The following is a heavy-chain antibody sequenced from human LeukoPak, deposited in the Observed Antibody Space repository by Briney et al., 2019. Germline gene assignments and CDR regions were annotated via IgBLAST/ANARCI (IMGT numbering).Heavy chain of an antibody. D-gene: IGHD6-13*01. Sequence: GGSLRLSCAASGFTFSSSWMSWVRQAPGKGLEWVANIKQDGSEKYYVDSVKGRFTISRDNAKNSLYLQMNSLRAEDTAVYYCAREESGIAAACIVEHLGQGTLVTVSS. J-gene: IGHJ1*01. CDR2: IKQDGSEK. V-gene: IGHV3-7*04. CDR3: AREESGIAAACIVEH. CDR1: GFTFSSSW.